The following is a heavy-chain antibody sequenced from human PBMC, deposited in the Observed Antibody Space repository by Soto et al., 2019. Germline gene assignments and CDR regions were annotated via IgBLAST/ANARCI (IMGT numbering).Heavy chain of an antibody. D-gene: IGHD2-2*01. CDR2: IYSGGST. Sequence: GGSLRLSCAASGFTVSSNYMSWVRQAPGKGLEWVSVIYSGGSTYYADSVKGRFTISRDNSKNTLYLQMNSLRAEDTAVYYCARGLRYCSSTSCPPPLDYWGQGTLVTVSS. V-gene: IGHV3-66*01. CDR1: GFTVSSNY. CDR3: ARGLRYCSSTSCPPPLDY. J-gene: IGHJ4*02.